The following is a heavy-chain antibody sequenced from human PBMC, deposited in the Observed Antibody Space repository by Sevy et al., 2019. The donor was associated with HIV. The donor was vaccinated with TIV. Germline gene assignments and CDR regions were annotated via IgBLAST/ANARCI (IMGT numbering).Heavy chain of an antibody. CDR1: GGSIRSYY. J-gene: IGHJ4*02. Sequence: SETLSLTCTVTGGSIRSYYWNWIRQPAGKGLEWIGRIYSTGSGNYNPSLQSRVVMSVDTSKNQFSLKLNSVTAADTAVYYCARGGEDFWSNGPLHYWGQGTLVTVSS. CDR2: IYSTGSG. D-gene: IGHD3-3*01. CDR3: ARGGEDFWSNGPLHY. V-gene: IGHV4-4*07.